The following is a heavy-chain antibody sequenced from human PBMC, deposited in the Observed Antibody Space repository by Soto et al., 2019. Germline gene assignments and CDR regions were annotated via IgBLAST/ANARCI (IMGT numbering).Heavy chain of an antibody. D-gene: IGHD4-17*01. CDR2: IIPILGTA. J-gene: IGHJ6*02. Sequence: QVRLVQSGAEVKKPGSSVKVSCKASGNTFSSYTISWVRQAPGQGVEWMGRIIPILGTANYAQKFQGRVTITADKSTSTAYMELSSLRSEDTAVYYCARDNGDKTYYFYGMNVWGLGTTVTVSS. CDR3: ARDNGDKTYYFYGMNV. CDR1: GNTFSSYT. V-gene: IGHV1-69*08.